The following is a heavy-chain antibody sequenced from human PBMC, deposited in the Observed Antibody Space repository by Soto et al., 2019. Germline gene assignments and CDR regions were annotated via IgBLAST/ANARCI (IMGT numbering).Heavy chain of an antibody. CDR2: ISSSSSYT. D-gene: IGHD6-13*01. J-gene: IGHJ5*02. V-gene: IGHV3-11*06. CDR1: GFTFSDYY. Sequence: SLRLSCAASGFTFSDYYMSWIRQAPGKGLEWVSYISSSSSYTNYADSVKGRFTISRDNAKNSLYLQMNSLRAEDTAVYYCARIPLTGYSSSWYQTWFDPWGQGTLVTVSS. CDR3: ARIPLTGYSSSWYQTWFDP.